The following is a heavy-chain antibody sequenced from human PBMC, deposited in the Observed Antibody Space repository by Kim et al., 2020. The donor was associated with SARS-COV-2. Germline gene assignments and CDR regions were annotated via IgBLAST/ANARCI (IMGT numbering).Heavy chain of an antibody. J-gene: IGHJ6*02. CDR2: IYSGSST. Sequence: GGSLRLSCAASGFTVSSNYMSWVRQAPGKGLEWVSVIYSGSSTYYADSVKVRFTISRDNSKNTMYLQMNSLRAEDTAVYYCARGNYYYGMDVWGQGTTVTVSS. CDR1: GFTVSSNY. CDR3: ARGNYYYGMDV. V-gene: IGHV3-66*01.